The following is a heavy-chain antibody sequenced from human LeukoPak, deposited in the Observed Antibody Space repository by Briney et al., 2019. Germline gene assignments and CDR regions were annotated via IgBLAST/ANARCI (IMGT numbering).Heavy chain of an antibody. V-gene: IGHV3-23*01. J-gene: IGHJ1*01. Sequence: GGSLRLSCAASGFTFSNYAMSWVRQAPGKGLEWVSAISGSASSTYHADSVKGRFTISRDNAKNSLYLQMNSLRAEDTAVYYCARDGIAAKEYFRHWGQGTLVTVSS. D-gene: IGHD6-13*01. CDR1: GFTFSNYA. CDR2: ISGSASST. CDR3: ARDGIAAKEYFRH.